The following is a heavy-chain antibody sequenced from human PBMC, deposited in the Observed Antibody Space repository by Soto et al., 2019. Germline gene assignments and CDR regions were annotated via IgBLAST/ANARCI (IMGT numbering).Heavy chain of an antibody. CDR3: ARLPHRQIAVVSHGMDV. J-gene: IGHJ6*02. CDR2: IYPSDSRT. V-gene: IGHV5-51*01. D-gene: IGHD6-19*01. Sequence: PGESLKISCESSGYTFANYWIGWVRQVPGKGLEWVAIIYPSDSRTIYSPSFQGQVTISADKSISTAYLQWSSLKASDTAMYYCARLPHRQIAVVSHGMDVWGQGTTVTVSS. CDR1: GYTFANYW.